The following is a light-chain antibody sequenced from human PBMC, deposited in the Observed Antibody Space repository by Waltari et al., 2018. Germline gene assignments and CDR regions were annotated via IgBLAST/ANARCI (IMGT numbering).Light chain of an antibody. CDR2: GAS. CDR1: QSVSSN. Sequence: EIVMTQSPATLSVSPGERATLSCRASQSVSSNLAWYQQKPGQAPRLLIYGASTRATGIPARFSGSGSGTEFTLTISXMQSEDFAVYYCQQYNNWPITXGXGTRLEIK. V-gene: IGKV3-15*01. J-gene: IGKJ5*01. CDR3: QQYNNWPIT.